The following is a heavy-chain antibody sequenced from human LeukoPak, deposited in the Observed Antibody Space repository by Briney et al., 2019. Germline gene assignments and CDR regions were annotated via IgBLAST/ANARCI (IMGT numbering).Heavy chain of an antibody. CDR3: ARASGPFDY. D-gene: IGHD3-10*01. CDR2: IWNDGSNK. V-gene: IGHV3-33*01. Sequence: GGSLRLSCAASGFTFSVYGMHWVRQAPGKGLEWVAVIWNDGSNKYYADSVKGRFTISRDNSKNTLFLQMNSLRVEDTAVYSCARASGPFDYWGQGTLVTVSS. CDR1: GFTFSVYG. J-gene: IGHJ4*02.